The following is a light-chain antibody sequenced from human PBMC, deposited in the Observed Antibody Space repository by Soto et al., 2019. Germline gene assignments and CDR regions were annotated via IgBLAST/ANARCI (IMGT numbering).Light chain of an antibody. CDR2: GAS. CDR1: QSISGSY. V-gene: IGKV3-20*01. J-gene: IGKJ2*01. Sequence: EIVLTQSPSTLSLSPGERATLSCRTSQSISGSYLAWYQHQPSQAPRLVIYGASIRATGIPDRFSCTGSGTDFTLTINRLEPEDFAVYYCQQYVTSPYTFGQGTKLEIK. CDR3: QQYVTSPYT.